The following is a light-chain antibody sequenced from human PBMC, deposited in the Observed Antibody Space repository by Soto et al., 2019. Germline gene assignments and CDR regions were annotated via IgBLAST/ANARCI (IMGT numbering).Light chain of an antibody. CDR1: QSVSSN. Sequence: IVMTQSPATLSVSPGERSTLSCSSSQSVSSNLAWYQQKPGQAPRLLIYGASSRATGTPDRFSGSGSGTDFTLTISRLEAEDFAVYYCQQYDRSPTWTFGQGTKVDIK. J-gene: IGKJ1*01. V-gene: IGKV3-20*01. CDR2: GAS. CDR3: QQYDRSPTWT.